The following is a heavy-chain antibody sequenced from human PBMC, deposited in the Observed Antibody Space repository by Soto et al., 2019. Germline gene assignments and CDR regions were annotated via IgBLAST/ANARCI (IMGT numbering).Heavy chain of an antibody. V-gene: IGHV4-59*12. CDR2: IYHSGST. Sequence: PSETLSLTCAVSGGSISNYYWSWVRQPPGKGLEWIGEIYHSGSTIYNPSLKSRVTISVDKSKKHFSLNLSSVTAADTAVYYCAVVTTPGTFGYWGQGTLVTVSS. D-gene: IGHD6-13*01. CDR1: GGSISNYY. CDR3: AVVTTPGTFGY. J-gene: IGHJ4*02.